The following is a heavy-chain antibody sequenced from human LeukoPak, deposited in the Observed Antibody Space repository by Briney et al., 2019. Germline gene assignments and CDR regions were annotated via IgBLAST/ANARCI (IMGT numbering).Heavy chain of an antibody. CDR1: GFTFSSYS. CDR3: AREGYCSSTSCYNAFDI. D-gene: IGHD2-2*02. Sequence: WGSLRLSCAASGFTFSSYSMNWVRQAPGKGLEWVSSISSSSSYIYYADSVKGRFTISRDNAKNSLYLQMNSLRAEDTAVYYCAREGYCSSTSCYNAFDIWGQGTMVTVSS. J-gene: IGHJ3*02. CDR2: ISSSSSYI. V-gene: IGHV3-21*01.